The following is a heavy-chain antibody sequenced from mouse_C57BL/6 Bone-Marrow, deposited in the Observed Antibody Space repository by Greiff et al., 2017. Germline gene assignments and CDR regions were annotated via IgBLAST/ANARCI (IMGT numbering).Heavy chain of an antibody. CDR1: GYAFTNYL. V-gene: IGHV1-54*01. CDR2: INPGSGGT. J-gene: IGHJ1*03. D-gene: IGHD1-1*01. CDR3: ARQTLYYYGSNWYFDV. Sequence: QVQLQQSGAELVRPGTSVKVSCKASGYAFTNYLIEWVKQRPGQGLEWIGVINPGSGGTNYNEKFKGKATLTADKSSSTAYMQLSSLTSEDSAVYFCARQTLYYYGSNWYFDVWGTGTTVTVSS.